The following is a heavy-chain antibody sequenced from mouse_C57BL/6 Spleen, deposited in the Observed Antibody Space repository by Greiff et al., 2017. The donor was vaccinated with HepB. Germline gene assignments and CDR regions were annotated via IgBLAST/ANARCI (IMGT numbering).Heavy chain of an antibody. CDR2: ISSGGSYT. CDR3: ASQLGRSAMDY. D-gene: IGHD4-1*01. V-gene: IGHV5-6*01. Sequence: EVQLVESGGDLVKPGGSLKLSCAASGFTFSSYGMSWVRQTPDKRLEWVATISSGGSYTYYPDSVKGRFTISRDNAKNTLYLQMSSLKSEDTAMYYCASQLGRSAMDYWGQGTSVTVSS. J-gene: IGHJ4*01. CDR1: GFTFSSYG.